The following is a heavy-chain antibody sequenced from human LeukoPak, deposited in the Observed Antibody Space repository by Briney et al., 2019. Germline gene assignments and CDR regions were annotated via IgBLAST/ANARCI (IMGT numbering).Heavy chain of an antibody. J-gene: IGHJ4*02. CDR2: ISGSGGST. CDR3: AKRPGYYDSSGVY. V-gene: IGHV3-23*01. D-gene: IGHD3-22*01. CDR1: GFTFSSYA. Sequence: GGSLRPSCAASGFTFSSYAMSWVRQAPGKGLEWVSAISGSGGSTYYADSVKGRFTISRDNSKNTLYLQMNSLRAEDTAVYYCAKRPGYYDSSGVYWGQGTLVTVSS.